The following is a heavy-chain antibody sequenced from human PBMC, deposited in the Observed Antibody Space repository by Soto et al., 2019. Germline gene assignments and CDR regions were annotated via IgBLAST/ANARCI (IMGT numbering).Heavy chain of an antibody. CDR2: VDPNGGGS. CDR3: ATWVDYGDFQGFDF. V-gene: IGHV1-2*04. CDR1: GYSFTDYK. J-gene: IGHJ4*01. Sequence: ASVKVSCKTSGYSFTDYKLHWVRQAPGQGLEWMGWVDPNGGGSNSAQKFQGSVTMTWDTSITTAYLDLTRLTTNDTATYFCATWVDYGDFQGFDFWG. D-gene: IGHD4-17*01.